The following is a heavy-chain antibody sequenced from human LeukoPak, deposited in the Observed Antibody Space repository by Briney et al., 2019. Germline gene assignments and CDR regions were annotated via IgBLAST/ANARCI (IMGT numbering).Heavy chain of an antibody. V-gene: IGHV1-8*01. CDR3: ARSIDY. Sequence: EASVKVSRKASGCTFTSYDINWMRQAPGQGLEWVGWMNPNSGNTGYAQTFQGKLTMTRNTSIKTAYMELSSLRSEDTAVYYCARSIDYWGRGTLVTVSS. CDR1: GCTFTSYD. J-gene: IGHJ4*02. CDR2: MNPNSGNT.